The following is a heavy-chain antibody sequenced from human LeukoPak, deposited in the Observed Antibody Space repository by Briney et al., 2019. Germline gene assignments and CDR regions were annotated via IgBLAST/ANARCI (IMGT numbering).Heavy chain of an antibody. Sequence: SVKVSCKASGGTFSSYAISWVRQAPGQGLEWMGGIIPIFGTANYAQKFQGRVTITTDESTCTAYMELSSLRSEDTAVYYCARSQGTAMVEGPPTLWGQGTLVTVSS. CDR3: ARSQGTAMVEGPPTL. D-gene: IGHD5-18*01. V-gene: IGHV1-69*05. J-gene: IGHJ4*02. CDR2: IIPIFGTA. CDR1: GGTFSSYA.